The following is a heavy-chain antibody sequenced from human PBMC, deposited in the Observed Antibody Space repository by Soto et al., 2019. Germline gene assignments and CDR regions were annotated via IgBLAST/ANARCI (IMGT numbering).Heavy chain of an antibody. CDR1: GYTFTSYG. J-gene: IGHJ5*02. D-gene: IGHD5-12*01. Sequence: QVQLVQSGAEVKRPGASVKVSCKASGYTFTSYGISWVRQAPGQGLEWMGWISAYNGNTNYAQKLQGRVTMTTDTSTSTAYMELRSLRSDDTAVYYCARSARGGGYDEGWFDPWGQGTLVTVSS. V-gene: IGHV1-18*01. CDR2: ISAYNGNT. CDR3: ARSARGGGYDEGWFDP.